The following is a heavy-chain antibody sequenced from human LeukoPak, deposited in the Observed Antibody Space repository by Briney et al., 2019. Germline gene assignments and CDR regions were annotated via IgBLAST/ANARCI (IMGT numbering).Heavy chain of an antibody. J-gene: IGHJ6*04. CDR2: IILIFGTA. V-gene: IGHV1-69*01. CDR3: ARHPPYYDILTGYYYYYYGMDV. D-gene: IGHD3-9*01. Sequence: SVKVSCKASGGTFSSYAISWVRQAPGQGLEWMGGIILIFGTANYAQKFQGRVTITADESTSTAYMELSSLRSEDTAVYYCARHPPYYDILTGYYYYYYGMDVWGKGTTVTVSS. CDR1: GGTFSSYA.